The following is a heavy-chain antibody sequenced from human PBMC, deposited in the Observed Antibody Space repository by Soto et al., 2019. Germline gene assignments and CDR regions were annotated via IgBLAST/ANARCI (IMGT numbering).Heavy chain of an antibody. J-gene: IGHJ4*02. D-gene: IGHD5-12*01. CDR1: GFTFSSYA. CDR2: ISGSGGST. V-gene: IGHV3-23*01. Sequence: EVQLLESGGGLVQPGGSLRLSCAASGFTFSSYAMSWVRQAPGKGLEWVSAISGSGGSTYYADSVKGRFTISRDNSKNTLYLQMNRLRAEDTAGYYWAKPSGYDYDYWGQGTLVTVSS. CDR3: AKPSGYDYDY.